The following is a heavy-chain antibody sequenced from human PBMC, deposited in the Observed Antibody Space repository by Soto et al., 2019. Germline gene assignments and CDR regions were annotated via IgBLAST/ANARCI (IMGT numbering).Heavy chain of an antibody. CDR2: ISTSGRT. V-gene: IGHV4-4*07. J-gene: IGHJ3*02. CDR1: GGSINSDY. D-gene: IGHD2-2*01. CDR3: ARLHLPALQGAFDI. Sequence: QVQLQESDPGLVKPSETLSLTCSVSGGSINSDYWTWIRQSAGKGLEWIGRISTSGRTTYNPSLKSRVTMSIDTSRNQFFLTLISVTAADTALYYCARLHLPALQGAFDIWGQGTMVTVSS.